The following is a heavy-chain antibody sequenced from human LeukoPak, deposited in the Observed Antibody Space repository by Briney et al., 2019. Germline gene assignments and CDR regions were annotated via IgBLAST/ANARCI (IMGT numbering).Heavy chain of an antibody. J-gene: IGHJ5*02. V-gene: IGHV3-11*01. Sequence: PGGSLRLSCAASGFTFSDYYMSWIRQAPGKGLEWVSYISSSGSTIYYADSVKGRFTISRDNAKNSLYLQMNSLRAGDTAMYYCARDLGGSGRYNWFDPWGQGTLVTVSS. CDR1: GFTFSDYY. CDR3: ARDLGGSGRYNWFDP. CDR2: ISSSGSTI. D-gene: IGHD3-10*01.